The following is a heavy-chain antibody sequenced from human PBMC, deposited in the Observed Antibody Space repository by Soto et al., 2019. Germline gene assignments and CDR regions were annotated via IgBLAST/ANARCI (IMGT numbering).Heavy chain of an antibody. CDR3: AKDQWELLGRSTYYYYYGMDV. V-gene: IGHV3-23*01. J-gene: IGHJ6*02. Sequence: GGSLRLSCAASGFTFSSYAMSWVRQAPGKGLEWVSAISGSGGSTYYADSVKGRFTISRDNSKNTLYLQMNSLRAEDTAVYYCAKDQWELLGRSTYYYYYGMDVWGQGTTVTVSS. CDR1: GFTFSSYA. CDR2: ISGSGGST. D-gene: IGHD1-26*01.